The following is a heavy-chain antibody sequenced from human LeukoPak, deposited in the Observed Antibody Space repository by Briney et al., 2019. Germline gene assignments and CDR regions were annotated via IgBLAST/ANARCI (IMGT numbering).Heavy chain of an antibody. CDR1: GGSISSSTYY. Sequence: SETLSLTCTVSGGSISSSTYYWGWIRQPPGKGLEWIGSIYYSGSTYYNPSLKSRVTMSVDTSKNQFSLKLSSVTAADTAVYYCARMTTVTRGWFDPWGQGTLVTVSS. V-gene: IGHV4-39*07. CDR2: IYYSGST. D-gene: IGHD4-17*01. J-gene: IGHJ5*02. CDR3: ARMTTVTRGWFDP.